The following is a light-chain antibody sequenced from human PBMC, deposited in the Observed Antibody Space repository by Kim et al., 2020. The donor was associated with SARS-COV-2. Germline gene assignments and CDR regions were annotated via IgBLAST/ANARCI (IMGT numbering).Light chain of an antibody. V-gene: IGKV1-5*03. Sequence: SEAAGDRVTTTCRATEIIDTDLAWYQQKPGRAPRLLIYLASNLENGVPSRFSATGSGTEFSLSITSLQPDDFATDYCQHYSRFPYTFGQGTKLEI. J-gene: IGKJ2*01. CDR2: LAS. CDR3: QHYSRFPYT. CDR1: EIIDTD.